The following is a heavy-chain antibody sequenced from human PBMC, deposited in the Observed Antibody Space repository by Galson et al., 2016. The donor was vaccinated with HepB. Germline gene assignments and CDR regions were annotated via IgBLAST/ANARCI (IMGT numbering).Heavy chain of an antibody. J-gene: IGHJ4*02. Sequence: SLRLSCAASGFSVSSHYMNLVRQAPGKGLEWVSLFIGAGTIYYADSVEGRFTTSRDNSGNTLYLQMSSLRAEDTAVYYCARDRGFSFDLWGQGTLVTVSS. D-gene: IGHD2-15*01. CDR3: ARDRGFSFDL. CDR1: GFSVSSHY. V-gene: IGHV3-53*01. CDR2: FIGAGTI.